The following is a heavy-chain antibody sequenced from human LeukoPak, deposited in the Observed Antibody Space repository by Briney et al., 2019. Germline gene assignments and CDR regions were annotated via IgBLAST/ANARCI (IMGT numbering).Heavy chain of an antibody. V-gene: IGHV4-4*07. Sequence: SETLSLTCTVSGGSIGNFYWSWIRQAAGKGLEWIGHIYSTGSTDYNPSLVSRVTMSVDTSKKQFSLKLTSVSAADTAVYYCARDAYIGNYMDVWGKGTTVTVSS. CDR2: IYSTGST. D-gene: IGHD3-16*01. J-gene: IGHJ6*03. CDR1: GGSIGNFY. CDR3: ARDAYIGNYMDV.